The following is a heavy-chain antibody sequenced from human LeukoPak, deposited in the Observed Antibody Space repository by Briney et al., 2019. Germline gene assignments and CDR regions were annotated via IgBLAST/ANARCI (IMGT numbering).Heavy chain of an antibody. CDR1: GFTFSSYG. J-gene: IGHJ4*02. V-gene: IGHV3-30*18. D-gene: IGHD4-17*01. CDR2: ISYDGSNE. Sequence: GRSLRLSCAASGFTFSSYGMHWVRQAPDKGLEWVAVISYDGSNEYYADSVKGRFTISRDNSKNTLYLQMNSLRAEDTAVYYCANDYGDHRTPYYWGQGTLVTVSS. CDR3: ANDYGDHRTPYY.